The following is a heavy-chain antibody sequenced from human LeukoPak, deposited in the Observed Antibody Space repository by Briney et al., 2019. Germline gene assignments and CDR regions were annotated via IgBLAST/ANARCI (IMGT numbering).Heavy chain of an antibody. CDR2: IRYDGSNK. CDR1: GFTFSSYG. J-gene: IGHJ4*02. D-gene: IGHD1-14*01. V-gene: IGHV3-30*02. Sequence: QPGGSLRLSCAASGFTFSSYGMHWVRQAPGKGLEWVAFIRYDGSNKYYANSVKGRFTISRDNSKNTLYLQMNSLRAEDTAVYYCAKQSELTGTTGPFDYWGQGTLVTVSS. CDR3: AKQSELTGTTGPFDY.